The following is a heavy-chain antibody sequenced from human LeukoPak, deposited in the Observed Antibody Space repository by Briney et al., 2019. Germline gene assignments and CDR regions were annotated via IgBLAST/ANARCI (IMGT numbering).Heavy chain of an antibody. V-gene: IGHV4-61*02. CDR1: GGSIKSGSNY. CDR2: AYSSGGDT. J-gene: IGHJ3*02. Sequence: SETLSLTCTVSGGSIKSGSNYWNWIRLPAGKRLEWIGRAYSSGGDTRYNPSLKSRVTISVDTSKNQFSLKLSSVTAADTAVYYCARGQTRGRYWSSSWQTGAFDIWGQGTMVTVSS. D-gene: IGHD6-13*01. CDR3: ARGQTRGRYWSSSWQTGAFDI.